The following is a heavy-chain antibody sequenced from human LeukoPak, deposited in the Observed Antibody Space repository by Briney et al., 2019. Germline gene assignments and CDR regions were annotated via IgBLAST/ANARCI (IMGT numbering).Heavy chain of an antibody. CDR2: IYSSGST. J-gene: IGHJ4*02. D-gene: IGHD5-18*01. Sequence: SETLSLTCNVSGGSIRGYYWSWIRQPPGKGLEWIGYIYSSGSTNYNPSLKSRVTMSVDTSKNQFSLKLSSVTAADTAVYYCAKSSYSIFDYWGQGTLVTVSS. CDR3: AKSSYSIFDY. V-gene: IGHV4-59*08. CDR1: GGSIRGYY.